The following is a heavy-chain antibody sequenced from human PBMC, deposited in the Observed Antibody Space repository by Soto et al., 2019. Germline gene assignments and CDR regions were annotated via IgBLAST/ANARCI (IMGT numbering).Heavy chain of an antibody. J-gene: IGHJ5*02. CDR3: ASLTEWELLLDNRFEP. V-gene: IGHV4-39*01. CDR1: GGSISSSSYY. CDR2: IYYSGST. Sequence: PSETLSVTCTVSGGSISSSSYYWGWIRQPPGKGLEWIGSIYYSGSTYYNPSLKSRVTISVDTSKNQFSLKLSSVTAADTAVYYCASLTEWELLLDNRFEPCGQGTLVTVPS. D-gene: IGHD1-26*01.